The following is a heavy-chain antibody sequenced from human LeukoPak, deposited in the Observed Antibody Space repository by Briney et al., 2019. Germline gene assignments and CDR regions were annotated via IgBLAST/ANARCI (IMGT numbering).Heavy chain of an antibody. D-gene: IGHD4-11*01. J-gene: IGHJ4*02. CDR1: GFTFSSYG. V-gene: IGHV3-33*01. CDR2: IWYDGSNK. Sequence: GGSLRLSCAASGFTFSSYGMHWVRQAPGKGLEWVAVIWYDGSNKKYADSVKGRFAISRDNSKNTLYLQMNSLRVEDAAVYYCATYETTVTTLPYWGQGSLVTVSS. CDR3: ATYETTVTTLPY.